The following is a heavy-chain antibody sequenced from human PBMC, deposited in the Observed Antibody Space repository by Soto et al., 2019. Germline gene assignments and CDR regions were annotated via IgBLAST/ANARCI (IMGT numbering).Heavy chain of an antibody. V-gene: IGHV1-69*01. CDR3: ARAFCGGDCYASDWYFDL. CDR2: IILNFGTA. D-gene: IGHD2-21*02. J-gene: IGHJ2*01. Sequence: QVQLVQSGAEVKKPGSSVKVSCKASGGTFSSYAISWVRQTPGHGLEWMGGIILNFGTASYAQKFQGRATITADESTSTAYMEPSSLRSEDTAVYSCARAFCGGDCYASDWYFDLWGRGTLVTVSS. CDR1: GGTFSSYA.